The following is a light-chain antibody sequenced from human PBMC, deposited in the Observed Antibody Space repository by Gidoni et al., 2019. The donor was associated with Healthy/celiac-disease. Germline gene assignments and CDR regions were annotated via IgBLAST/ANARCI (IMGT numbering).Light chain of an antibody. CDR2: GAT. CDR3: QQYGSSPQT. J-gene: IGKJ4*01. CDR1: QSVSSSY. Sequence: ESVLTKSPGTLSLAPGERATLSCRASQSVSSSYLAWYQQKPGQAPRLLLYGATSRATGIPDRFSGSGSGTDFTLPISRLEPEDFAVYYCQQYGSSPQTFGGGTQVEIK. V-gene: IGKV3-20*01.